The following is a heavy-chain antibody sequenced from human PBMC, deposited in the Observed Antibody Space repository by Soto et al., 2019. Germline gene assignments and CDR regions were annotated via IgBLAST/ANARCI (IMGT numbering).Heavy chain of an antibody. CDR2: IIPIFGTA. V-gene: IGHV1-69*01. CDR1: GGTFSSYA. J-gene: IGHJ6*02. CDR3: ARSIRRRLAYSPPSSYSGRAV. Sequence: QVQLVQSGAEVKKPGSSVKVSCKASGGTFSSYAISWVRQAPGQGLEWMGGIIPIFGTANYAQKFQGRVTIPPNEPRSTAYMELSSLRSETTAVYYCARSIRRRLAYSPPSSYSGRAVWAKGPRSPSP. D-gene: IGHD2-21*01.